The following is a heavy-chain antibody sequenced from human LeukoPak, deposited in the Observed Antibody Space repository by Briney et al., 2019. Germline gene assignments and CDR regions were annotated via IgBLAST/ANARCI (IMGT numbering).Heavy chain of an antibody. CDR1: GFTFSSYA. Sequence: GGSLRLSCAASGFTFSSYAMSWVRQAPGKGLEWVSAISGSGGSTYYADSEKGRFTISRDNSKNTLYLQMNSLRAEDTAVYYCARSITMIVVVIRGRGYYFDYWGQGTLVTVSS. D-gene: IGHD3-22*01. CDR2: ISGSGGST. V-gene: IGHV3-23*01. J-gene: IGHJ4*02. CDR3: ARSITMIVVVIRGRGYYFDY.